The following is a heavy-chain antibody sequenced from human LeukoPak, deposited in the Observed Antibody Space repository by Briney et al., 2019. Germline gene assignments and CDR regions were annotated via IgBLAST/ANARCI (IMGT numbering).Heavy chain of an antibody. CDR1: GFTFSSYA. V-gene: IGHV3-23*01. Sequence: GGSLRLSCAASGFTFSSYAMSWVRQAPGKGLEWVSAISGSGGSTYYADSVKGRFTISRDNSKNTLYLQMNSPRAEDTAVYYCAKTTSGRWLQLWGQGTLVTVSS. CDR2: ISGSGGST. CDR3: AKTTSGRWLQL. D-gene: IGHD5-24*01. J-gene: IGHJ4*02.